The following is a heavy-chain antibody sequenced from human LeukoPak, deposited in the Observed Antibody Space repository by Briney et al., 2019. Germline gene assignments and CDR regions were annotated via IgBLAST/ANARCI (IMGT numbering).Heavy chain of an antibody. J-gene: IGHJ4*02. Sequence: GASVKVSCKASGGTFSSYAISWVRQAPGQGLEWMGGIIPIFGTANYAQKFQGRVTITADESTSTAYMELSSLRSEDTAVYYCARDQEYYDSSGYYGTTFDYWGQGTLVTVSS. CDR1: GGTFSSYA. CDR3: ARDQEYYDSSGYYGTTFDY. V-gene: IGHV1-69*01. CDR2: IIPIFGTA. D-gene: IGHD3-22*01.